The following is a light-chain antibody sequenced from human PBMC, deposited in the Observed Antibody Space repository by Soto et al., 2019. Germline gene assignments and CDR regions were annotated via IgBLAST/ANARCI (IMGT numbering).Light chain of an antibody. J-gene: IGKJ5*01. CDR2: AAS. V-gene: IGKV1-39*01. CDR3: QQGYSTPIT. CDR1: QSISSY. Sequence: DIEMSHPPSSLSASVGNRLTITCRASQSISSYLNWFRQKPGKARKLLIYAASSLQSGVPSRFSGSGSGTDGTLTVSSLQPEDCVTYYCQQGYSTPITVGQGTRLEIK.